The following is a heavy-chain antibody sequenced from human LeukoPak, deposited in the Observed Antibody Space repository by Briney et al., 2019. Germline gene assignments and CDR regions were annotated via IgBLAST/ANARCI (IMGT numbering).Heavy chain of an antibody. CDR1: GGSISSYY. Sequence: KSSETLSLTCTVSGGSISSYYWSWIRQPAGKGLEWIGRIYTSGSTNYNPSLKSRVTMSVDTSKNQFSLKLSSVTAADTAVYYCARDIVATWVRGDSYYFDYWGQGTLVTVSS. V-gene: IGHV4-4*07. D-gene: IGHD5-12*01. CDR3: ARDIVATWVRGDSYYFDY. CDR2: IYTSGST. J-gene: IGHJ4*02.